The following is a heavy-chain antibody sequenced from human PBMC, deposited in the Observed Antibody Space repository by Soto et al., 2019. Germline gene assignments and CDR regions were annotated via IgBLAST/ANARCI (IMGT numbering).Heavy chain of an antibody. CDR2: IVVGSGNT. CDR1: GFTFTSSA. CDR3: AAADSVLRYFDWLLTFDY. D-gene: IGHD3-9*01. V-gene: IGHV1-58*01. J-gene: IGHJ4*02. Sequence: ASVKVSCKASGFTFTSSAVQWVRQARGQRLEWIGWIVVGSGNTNYAQKFQERVTITRDMSTSTAYMELSSLRSEDTAVYYCAAADSVLRYFDWLLTFDYWGQGTLVTVSS.